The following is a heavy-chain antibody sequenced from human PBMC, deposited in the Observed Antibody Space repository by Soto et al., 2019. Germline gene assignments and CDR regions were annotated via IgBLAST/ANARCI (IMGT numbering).Heavy chain of an antibody. J-gene: IGHJ6*02. CDR2: ISAYNGNT. Sequence: GASVKVSCKASGYTFTSYGISWVRQAPGQGLEWMGWISAYNGNTNYAQKLQGRVTMTTDTSTSTAYMELRSLRSDDTAVYYCASHYYGSGSYYSDYYYYYGMDVWGQGTTVTVSS. CDR3: ASHYYGSGSYYSDYYYYYGMDV. D-gene: IGHD3-10*01. V-gene: IGHV1-18*01. CDR1: GYTFTSYG.